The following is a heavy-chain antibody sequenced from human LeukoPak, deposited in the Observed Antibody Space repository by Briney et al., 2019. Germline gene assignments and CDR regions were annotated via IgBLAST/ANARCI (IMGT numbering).Heavy chain of an antibody. Sequence: PGGSLRLSCTVSGFTVSSNSMSWVRQAPGKGLEWVSGISWNSGSIGYADSVKGRFTISRDNAKNSLYLQMNSLRAEDMALYYCAKGGEANDYHDSSGYYDYWGQGTLVTVSS. CDR2: ISWNSGSI. V-gene: IGHV3-9*03. CDR3: AKGGEANDYHDSSGYYDY. CDR1: GFTVSSNS. J-gene: IGHJ4*02. D-gene: IGHD3-22*01.